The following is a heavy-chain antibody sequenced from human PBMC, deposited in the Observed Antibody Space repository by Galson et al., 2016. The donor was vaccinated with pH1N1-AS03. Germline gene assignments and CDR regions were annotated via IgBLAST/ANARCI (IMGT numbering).Heavy chain of an antibody. D-gene: IGHD6-13*01. CDR2: IYHSGST. V-gene: IGHV4-38-2*01. CDR1: GSSISSGYC. J-gene: IGHJ4*02. Sequence: ETLSLTCAVSGSSISSGYCWGWIRQPPGKGLEWIGSIYHSGSTYYNPSLKSRVTISIDTSKNQFSLKLSSVTAADTAVYYCARSDRVLTAASTRPEGGDYWGQGTLVTVSS. CDR3: ARSDRVLTAASTRPEGGDY.